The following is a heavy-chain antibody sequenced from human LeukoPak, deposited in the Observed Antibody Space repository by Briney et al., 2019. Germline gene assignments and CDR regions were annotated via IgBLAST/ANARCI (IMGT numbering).Heavy chain of an antibody. CDR2: IYPGDSDT. Sequence: GESLKISCKGSGYSFTSYWIGWVRQMPGKGLEWMGIIYPGDSDTRYSPSFQGQVTISADKSISTAYLQWSSLKASDTAMYYCASWGVVAAANYYYGREFGAKGSRFTVSS. CDR1: GYSFTSYW. CDR3: ASWGVVAAANYYYGREF. J-gene: IGHJ6*04. D-gene: IGHD2-15*01. V-gene: IGHV5-51*01.